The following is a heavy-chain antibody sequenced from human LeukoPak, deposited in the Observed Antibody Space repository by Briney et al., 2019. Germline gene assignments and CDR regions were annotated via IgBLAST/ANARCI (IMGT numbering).Heavy chain of an antibody. V-gene: IGHV1-46*01. J-gene: IGHJ4*02. Sequence: ASVKVSCKASGYTFTSYYTHWVRQAPGQGLEWMGIINPSGGSTSYAQKFQGRVTMTRDTSTSTVYMELSSLRSEDTAVYYCARDLVPHYYDSSGQYYFDYWGQGTLATVSS. CDR3: ARDLVPHYYDSSGQYYFDY. D-gene: IGHD3-22*01. CDR1: GYTFTSYY. CDR2: INPSGGST.